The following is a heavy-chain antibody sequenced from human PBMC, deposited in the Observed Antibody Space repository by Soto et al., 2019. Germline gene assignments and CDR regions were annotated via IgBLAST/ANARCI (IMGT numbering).Heavy chain of an antibody. Sequence: ASVKVSCKASGFTFTSSAVQWVRQARGQRLEWIGWIVVGSGNTNYAQKFQERVTITRDMSTSTAYMELSSLRSEDTAVYYCAADIPTVVPAAIMGDVGAHYYYYGMDVWGQGTTVTVSS. CDR1: GFTFTSSA. D-gene: IGHD2-2*01. V-gene: IGHV1-58*01. CDR3: AADIPTVVPAAIMGDVGAHYYYYGMDV. CDR2: IVVGSGNT. J-gene: IGHJ6*02.